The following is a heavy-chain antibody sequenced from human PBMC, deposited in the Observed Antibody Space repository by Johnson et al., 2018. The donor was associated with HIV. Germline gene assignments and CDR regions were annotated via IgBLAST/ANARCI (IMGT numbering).Heavy chain of an antibody. CDR3: AKTLGYDSSGYHDGFDI. V-gene: IGHV3-73*01. CDR2: IRSKANSYAT. Sequence: VQLVESGGGLVQPGGSLKLSCAASGFTFSGSAMHWVRQASGKGLEWVGRIRSKANSYATEYAASVKGRFTISRDDSKNTAYLQMNSLRPEDTAVYYCAKTLGYDSSGYHDGFDIWGQGTLVTVSS. J-gene: IGHJ3*02. CDR1: GFTFSGSA. D-gene: IGHD3-22*01.